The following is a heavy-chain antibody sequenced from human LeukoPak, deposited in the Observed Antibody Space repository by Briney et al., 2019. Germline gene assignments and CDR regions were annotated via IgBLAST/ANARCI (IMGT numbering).Heavy chain of an antibody. CDR3: AKSAVALRSAFDY. D-gene: IGHD3-16*01. V-gene: IGHV3-23*01. Sequence: GRSLRLSCAASGFTFSSYGMHWVRQAPGKGLEWVSAISGSGGSTYYADSVKGRFTISRGNSKNTLYLQMNSLRAEDTAVYYCAKSAVALRSAFDYWGQGTLVTVSS. CDR1: GFTFSSYG. CDR2: ISGSGGST. J-gene: IGHJ4*02.